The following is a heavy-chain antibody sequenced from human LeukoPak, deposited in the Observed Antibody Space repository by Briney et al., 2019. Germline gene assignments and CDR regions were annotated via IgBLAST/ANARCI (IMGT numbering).Heavy chain of an antibody. D-gene: IGHD3-22*01. CDR2: IDWDDDK. CDR1: GFSLSTSGMC. CDR3: ARIVSSGWLLDY. J-gene: IGHJ4*02. V-gene: IGHV2-70*11. Sequence: SGPTLVKPPQTLTLTCTFSGFSLSTSGMCVSWIRQPPGKALEWLARIDWDDDKYYSASLKTRLTISKDTSKNQVVLTMTSMDPVDTATYYCARIVSSGWLLDYWGQGTLVTVSS.